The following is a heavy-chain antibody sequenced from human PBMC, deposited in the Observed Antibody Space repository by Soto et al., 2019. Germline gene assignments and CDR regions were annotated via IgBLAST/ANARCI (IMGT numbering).Heavy chain of an antibody. D-gene: IGHD1-26*01. CDR1: GFTVSNNY. CDR3: AAYSHKGY. CDR2: IYSGGST. V-gene: IGHV3-66*01. Sequence: EEQLVESGGDLVQQGGSLRLSCAASGFTVSNNYMRWVRQAPGTGLEWVSLIYSGGSTYYADSVKARFTISRDSSTHTRNLPMHSLRAADTAMYYCAAYSHKGYWGEGTLVTFSS. J-gene: IGHJ4*02.